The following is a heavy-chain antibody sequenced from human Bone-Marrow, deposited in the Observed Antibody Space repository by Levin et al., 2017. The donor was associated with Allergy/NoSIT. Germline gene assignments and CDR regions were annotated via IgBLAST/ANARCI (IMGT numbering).Heavy chain of an antibody. J-gene: IGHJ4*02. D-gene: IGHD6-25*01. CDR2: IYPGDSET. V-gene: IGHV5-51*01. CDR3: AAAPDRHSGFVAFES. CDR1: RHTFSNYW. Sequence: GESLKISCEGSRHTFSNYWIGWVRQMPGKGLEWMGNIYPGDSETRSSPSFQGRVTISVVKSSSTAYLQWSSLKAADTAIYYCAAAPDRHSGFVAFESWGQGTLVTVSS.